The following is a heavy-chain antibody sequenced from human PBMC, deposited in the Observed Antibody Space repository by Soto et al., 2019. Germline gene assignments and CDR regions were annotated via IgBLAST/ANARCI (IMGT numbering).Heavy chain of an antibody. J-gene: IGHJ4*02. CDR2: ISGSGDST. CDR1: GFTFSVYA. Sequence: EVRLLESGGGLVQPGGSLRLSCAASGFTFSVYAMSWVRQAPGKGLEWVSGISGSGDSTHYADSVKGRFTVSRDNSKSMLYLQTNRLSAEDTAIYSCAKALYGGFTYWGQGTLVTVSS. CDR3: AKALYGGFTY. V-gene: IGHV3-23*01. D-gene: IGHD3-10*01.